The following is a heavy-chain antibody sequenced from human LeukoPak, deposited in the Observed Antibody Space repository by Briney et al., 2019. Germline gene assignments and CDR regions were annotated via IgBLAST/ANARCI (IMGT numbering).Heavy chain of an antibody. D-gene: IGHD6-13*01. CDR3: ARGFPRGSWSN. V-gene: IGHV4-4*02. CDR1: GGSISSSNW. Sequence: SETLSLTCAVSGGSISSSNWWSWVRQPPGKGLEWIGEINHSGSTNYNPSLKSRVTISVDTSKNQFSLKLSSVTAADTAVYYCARGFPRGSWSNWGQGTLVTVSS. CDR2: INHSGST. J-gene: IGHJ4*02.